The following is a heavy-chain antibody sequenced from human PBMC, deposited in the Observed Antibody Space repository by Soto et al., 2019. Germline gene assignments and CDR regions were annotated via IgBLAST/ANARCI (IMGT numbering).Heavy chain of an antibody. CDR1: GGSMIAYY. D-gene: IGHD6-13*01. J-gene: IGHJ4*02. CDR3: ARVRGAAGKRYFDY. CDR2: TYYSGST. Sequence: SETLSLTCTVSGGSMIAYYWNWMRQPPGKGLQWIGYTYYSGSTTYNPSLKSRVTISVDSSKNQFSLKLDSVTPADTAVYYCARVRGAAGKRYFDYWGPGTLVTVSS. V-gene: IGHV4-59*01.